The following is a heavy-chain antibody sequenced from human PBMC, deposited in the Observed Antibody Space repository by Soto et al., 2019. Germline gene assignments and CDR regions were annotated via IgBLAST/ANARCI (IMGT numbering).Heavy chain of an antibody. Sequence: QVQLVESGGGVVQPGGSLRLSCAGSGFTFSTYAMHWVRQAPGKGLEWVAFISFDESNRHYADSVKGRFTISRDNSKNTLYLQINSLRAEDSAVYYCAREGDGYKNNAFDIWGQGTMVTVSS. CDR1: GFTFSTYA. CDR2: ISFDESNR. CDR3: AREGDGYKNNAFDI. V-gene: IGHV3-30-3*01. J-gene: IGHJ3*02. D-gene: IGHD5-12*01.